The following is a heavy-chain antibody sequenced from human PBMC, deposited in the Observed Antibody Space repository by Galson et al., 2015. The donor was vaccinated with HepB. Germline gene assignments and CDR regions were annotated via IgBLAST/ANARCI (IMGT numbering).Heavy chain of an antibody. J-gene: IGHJ2*01. D-gene: IGHD6-19*01. CDR3: ARVFQPFVGSGWSEYWYFDL. Sequence: SLRLSCAASGFTFSSYAMNWVRQAPGKGLEWVSSITDSGGRTYYADSVKGRFTISRDNSKNTLSLQMNSLRAEDTALYYCARVFQPFVGSGWSEYWYFDLWGRGTLVTVSS. V-gene: IGHV3-23*01. CDR2: ITDSGGRT. CDR1: GFTFSSYA.